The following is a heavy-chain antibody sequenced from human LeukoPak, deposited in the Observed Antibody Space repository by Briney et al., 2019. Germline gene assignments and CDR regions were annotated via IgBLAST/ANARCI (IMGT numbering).Heavy chain of an antibody. Sequence: GASVKVSCKASGYTFTGYHMHWVRQAPGQGLEWMGWINPDSGGTNYAQKFQGRVTMTRDTSISTAYMELSRLRSDDTAVYYCARDLPLGRLGFDPWGQGTLVTVSS. J-gene: IGHJ5*02. CDR1: GYTFTGYH. CDR3: ARDLPLGRLGFDP. V-gene: IGHV1-2*02. D-gene: IGHD1-26*01. CDR2: INPDSGGT.